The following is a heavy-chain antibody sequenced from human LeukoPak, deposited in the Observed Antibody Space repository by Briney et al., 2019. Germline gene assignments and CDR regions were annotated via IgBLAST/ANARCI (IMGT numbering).Heavy chain of an antibody. V-gene: IGHV3-53*01. CDR2: IYSGGST. CDR1: GFAVSSSY. Sequence: GGSLRLSCAASGFAVSSSYMSWVHQAPGRGLEWVSVIYSGGSTYYADSVKGRFTISRDNSKKTLYLQMNSLRAEDTAVYYCGRIRSSGWVFDYWGQGTLVPVSS. CDR3: GRIRSSGWVFDY. J-gene: IGHJ4*02. D-gene: IGHD6-19*01.